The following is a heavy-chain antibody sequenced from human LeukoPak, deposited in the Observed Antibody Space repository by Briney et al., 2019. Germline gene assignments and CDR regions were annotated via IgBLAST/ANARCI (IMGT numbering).Heavy chain of an antibody. V-gene: IGHV4-59*12. CDR1: DGSISSYY. J-gene: IGHJ6*03. CDR2: IYYSGST. CDR3: ARGAKYYYDYYMDV. Sequence: SETLSLTCTVSDGSISSYYWSWIRQPPGKGLEWIGYIYYSGSTNYNPSLKSRVTISVDTSKNQFSLKLTSVTAADTAVYYCARGAKYYYDYYMDVWGIGATVTVSS.